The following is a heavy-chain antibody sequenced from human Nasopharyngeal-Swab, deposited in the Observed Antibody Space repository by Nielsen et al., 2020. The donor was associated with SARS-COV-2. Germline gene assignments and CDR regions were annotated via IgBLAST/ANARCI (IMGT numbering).Heavy chain of an antibody. D-gene: IGHD3-10*01. V-gene: IGHV4-59*13. Sequence: SETLSLTCTVSGGSISSYYWSWIRQPPGKGLEWIGYIYYSGSTNYNPSLKSRVTISVDTSKNQFSLKLSSVTAADTAVYHCARDPSTITMVRGVIPHGAFDIWGQGTMVIVSS. J-gene: IGHJ3*02. CDR3: ARDPSTITMVRGVIPHGAFDI. CDR1: GGSISSYY. CDR2: IYYSGST.